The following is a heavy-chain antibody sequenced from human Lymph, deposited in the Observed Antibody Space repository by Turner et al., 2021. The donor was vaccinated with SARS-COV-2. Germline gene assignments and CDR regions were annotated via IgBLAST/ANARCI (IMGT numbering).Heavy chain of an antibody. CDR3: ATAPAAVVTGWFDP. CDR1: GYTLPELS. V-gene: IGHV1-24*01. J-gene: IGHJ5*02. CDR2: CDPEDGET. Sequence: QVQLVQSGAEVKKPGASVKVSCKVSGYTLPELSMHWVRQTPGKGLEWMGGCDPEDGETIYAKNFQGRVTMTEDTSTDTAYMDLSSLRSEDTAVYYCATAPAAVVTGWFDPWGQGTLVTVSS. D-gene: IGHD2-15*01.